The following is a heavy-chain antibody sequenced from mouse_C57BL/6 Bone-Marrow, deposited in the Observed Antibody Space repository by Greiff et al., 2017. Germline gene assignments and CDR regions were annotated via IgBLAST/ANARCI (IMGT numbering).Heavy chain of an antibody. Sequence: QVQLQQPGAELVRPGSSVKLSCKASGYTFTSYWMHWVKQRPIQGLEWIGNIDPSDSETHYNQKFKDKATLTVDKSSSTAYMQLSSLTSEDSAVYYCASFITTVVATPYFDVWGTGTTVTVSS. CDR1: GYTFTSYW. J-gene: IGHJ1*03. CDR2: IDPSDSET. V-gene: IGHV1-52*01. D-gene: IGHD1-1*01. CDR3: ASFITTVVATPYFDV.